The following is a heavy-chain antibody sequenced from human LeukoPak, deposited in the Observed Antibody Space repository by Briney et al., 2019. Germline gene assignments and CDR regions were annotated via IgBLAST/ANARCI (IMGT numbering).Heavy chain of an antibody. J-gene: IGHJ4*02. CDR2: IIPIFGTA. V-gene: IGHV1-69*05. CDR3: AREDIVVVPAASLDY. CDR1: GGTLSSYA. Sequence: ASVKVSCKASGGTLSSYAISWVRQAPGQGLEWMGRIIPIFGTANYAQKFQGRVTITTDESTSTAYMELSSLRSEDTAVYYCAREDIVVVPAASLDYWGQGTLVTVSS. D-gene: IGHD2-2*01.